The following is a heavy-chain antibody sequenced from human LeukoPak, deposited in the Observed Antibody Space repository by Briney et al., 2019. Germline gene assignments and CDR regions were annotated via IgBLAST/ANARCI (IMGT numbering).Heavy chain of an antibody. J-gene: IGHJ4*02. Sequence: GGSLTLSCSASGFTFSSYAMTWVRHAPGKRLEWVSSIRGSGDSTYYADSVKGRFTLSRDNSKNTLSLQMSTLRAEDTAVYYCAKGGGTSKIGSFGYWGQGTLVTVSS. D-gene: IGHD1-7*01. CDR3: AKGGGTSKIGSFGY. CDR2: IRGSGDST. CDR1: GFTFSSYA. V-gene: IGHV3-23*01.